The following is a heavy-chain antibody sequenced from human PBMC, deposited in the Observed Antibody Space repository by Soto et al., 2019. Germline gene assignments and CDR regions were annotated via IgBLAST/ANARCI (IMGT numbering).Heavy chain of an antibody. CDR1: GFIFNSYG. CDR2: ISGSGGFI. D-gene: IGHD3-22*01. V-gene: IGHV3-23*01. J-gene: IGHJ3*01. CDR3: AKDFIYDSDGYYYVSAFDL. Sequence: PGGSLRLSCAASGFIFNSYGMSWVRQAPGMGLEWVSTISGSGGFIYNADSVKGQFTISRDNSKNTLYLQMNSLRADDTAVYYCAKDFIYDSDGYYYVSAFDLWGQGTMVTVSS.